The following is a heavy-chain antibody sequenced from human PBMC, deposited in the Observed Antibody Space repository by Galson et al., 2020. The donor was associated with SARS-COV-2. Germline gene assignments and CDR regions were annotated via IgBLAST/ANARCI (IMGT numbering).Heavy chain of an antibody. Sequence: SGPTLVKPTQTLTLTCTFSGFSLSTSGVGVGWIRQPPGKALEWLALIYWDDDKRYSPSLKSRLTITKDTSKNQVVLTMTNVDPVDTATYYCAHRPGRNWNYGWVDPWGQGTLVTVSS. CDR2: IYWDDDK. D-gene: IGHD1-7*01. J-gene: IGHJ5*02. CDR3: AHRPGRNWNYGWVDP. CDR1: GFSLSTSGVG. V-gene: IGHV2-5*02.